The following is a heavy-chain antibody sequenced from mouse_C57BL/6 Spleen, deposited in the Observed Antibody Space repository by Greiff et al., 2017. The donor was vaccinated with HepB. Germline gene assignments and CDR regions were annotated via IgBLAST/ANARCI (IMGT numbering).Heavy chain of an antibody. CDR1: GYTFTSYG. CDR3: ARGGDRYFDV. J-gene: IGHJ1*03. V-gene: IGHV1-81*01. Sequence: VQLVESGAELARPGASVKLSCKASGYTFTSYGISWVKQRTGQGLEWIGEIYPRSGNTYYNEKFKGKATLTADKSSSTAYMELRSLTSEDSAVYFCARGGDRYFDVWGTGTTVTVSS. D-gene: IGHD3-3*01. CDR2: IYPRSGNT.